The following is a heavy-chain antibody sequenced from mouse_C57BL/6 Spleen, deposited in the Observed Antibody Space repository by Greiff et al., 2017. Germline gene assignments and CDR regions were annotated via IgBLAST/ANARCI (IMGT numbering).Heavy chain of an antibody. J-gene: IGHJ4*01. D-gene: IGHD2-4*01. CDR3: ARSYYDYDGGNAMDY. CDR1: GYAFSSYW. CDR2: IYPGDGDT. V-gene: IGHV1-80*01. Sequence: QVQLQQSGAELVKPGASVKISCKASGYAFSSYWMNWVKQRPGKGLEWIGQIYPGDGDTNYNGKFKGKATLTADKSSSTAYLQLSSLISEDAAVYFCARSYYDYDGGNAMDYWGQGTSVTVSS.